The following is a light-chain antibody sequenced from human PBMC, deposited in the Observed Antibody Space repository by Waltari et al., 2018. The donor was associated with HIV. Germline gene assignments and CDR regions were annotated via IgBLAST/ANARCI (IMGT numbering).Light chain of an antibody. CDR1: NLGPKY. Sequence: SYDLTQPPSVSVSSGPTATVTCSGANLGPKYVSWYQQRSGQSPVLVIYQDTKRPPGIPERFFGSTSENTATLTINETQPLDEAHYSCQAWDSGTIVFGGGTSLTVL. CDR3: QAWDSGTIV. V-gene: IGLV3-1*01. J-gene: IGLJ3*02. CDR2: QDT.